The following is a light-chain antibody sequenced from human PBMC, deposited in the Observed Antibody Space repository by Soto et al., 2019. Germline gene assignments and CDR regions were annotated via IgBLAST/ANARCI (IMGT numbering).Light chain of an antibody. V-gene: IGKV3-15*01. CDR3: QQYNNWPQT. CDR2: GAS. Sequence: EIVMTQSPATLSVSPGERATLSCMASQSVSSNLAWYQQKPGQAPRLLIYGASTRATGIPARFSGSGSGTEFTLTIRSLQSEDFAVYYCQQYNNWPQTFGQGTKVEIK. J-gene: IGKJ1*01. CDR1: QSVSSN.